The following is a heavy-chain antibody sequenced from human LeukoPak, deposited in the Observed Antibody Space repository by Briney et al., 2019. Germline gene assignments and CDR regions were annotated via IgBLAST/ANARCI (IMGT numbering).Heavy chain of an antibody. CDR1: GFTFSDYY. Sequence: PGGSLRLSCAASGFTFSDYYMSWIRQAPGKGLEWVSSISSSSSYIYYADSVKGRFTISRDNAKNSLYLQMNSLRAEDTALYYCAKDYDSSGYYLFDYWGQGTLVTVSS. CDR3: AKDYDSSGYYLFDY. D-gene: IGHD3-22*01. V-gene: IGHV3-11*05. CDR2: ISSSSSYI. J-gene: IGHJ4*02.